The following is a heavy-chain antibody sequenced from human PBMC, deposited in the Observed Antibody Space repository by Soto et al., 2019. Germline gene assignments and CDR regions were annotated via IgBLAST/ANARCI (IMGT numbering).Heavy chain of an antibody. V-gene: IGHV4-31*01. CDR1: GGSISSGGYY. CDR3: ARVFGFGGMDV. D-gene: IGHD3-10*01. J-gene: IGHJ6*02. CDR2: IYYSGST. Sequence: QVQLQESGPGLVKPSQTLSLTCTVSGGSISSGGYYWSWIRQHPGKGLEWIGYIYYSGSTYYNPCPSSVVTLSEETPQNPCSLWLSSVTAADTAVYYCARVFGFGGMDVWGQGTTVTVSS.